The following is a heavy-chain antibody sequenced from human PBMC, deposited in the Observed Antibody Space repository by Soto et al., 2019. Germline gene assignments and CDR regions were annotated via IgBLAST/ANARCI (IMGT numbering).Heavy chain of an antibody. J-gene: IGHJ5*02. Sequence: PSETLSLTCTVSGGALSRDSNFWGWIRQPPGKGLEWIGYGYDGRPSRSNPFLGRLIILSINSSNTQVSLTITSVTAADAVEYYCARGYSHYDHWGRGTLVTVSS. V-gene: IGHV4-61*01. CDR2: GYDGRPS. CDR1: GGALSRDSNF. CDR3: ARGYSHYDH. D-gene: IGHD4-4*01.